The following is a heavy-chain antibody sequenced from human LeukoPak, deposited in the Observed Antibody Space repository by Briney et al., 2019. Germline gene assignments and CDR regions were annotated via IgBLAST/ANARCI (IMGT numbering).Heavy chain of an antibody. V-gene: IGHV4-34*01. J-gene: IGHJ6*03. Sequence: SETLSLTCAVYGGYFSGYYWSWIRQPPGKGLEWIGEINHSGSTNYNPSLKSRVTISVDTSKNQFSLKLSSVTAADTAVYYCAREKYYYDSSGYRDYMDVWGKGTTVTVSS. D-gene: IGHD3-22*01. CDR3: AREKYYYDSSGYRDYMDV. CDR1: GGYFSGYY. CDR2: INHSGST.